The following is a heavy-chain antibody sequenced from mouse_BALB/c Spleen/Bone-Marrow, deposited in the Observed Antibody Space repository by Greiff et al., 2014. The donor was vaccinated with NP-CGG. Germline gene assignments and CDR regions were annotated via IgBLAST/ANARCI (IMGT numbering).Heavy chain of an antibody. J-gene: IGHJ2*01. CDR1: GFTFTDHA. Sequence: QVQLQQPDAELVKPGASVKISCKASGFTFTDHAIHWVKQRPEQGLEWIGYISPGTGNIKYNEKFKDKVTMTSDKSSSTAYMQLLKLESEDFKVYLCNYYANTFDYWGQGTTLTVSS. D-gene: IGHD1-1*01. V-gene: IGHV1S53*02. CDR2: ISPGTGNI. CDR3: NYYANTFDY.